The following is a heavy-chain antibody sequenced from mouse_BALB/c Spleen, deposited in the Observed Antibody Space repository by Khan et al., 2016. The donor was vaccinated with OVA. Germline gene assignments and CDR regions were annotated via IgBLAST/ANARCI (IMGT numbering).Heavy chain of an antibody. CDR1: GYSITSGYG. Sequence: EVQLQESGPGLVKPSQSLSLTCTATGYSITSGYGWNWIRQLPGNKLEWMGYISYSGSTNYNPSLKSRISITRDTSKNQFFLQLNAVTTEDTATYDCARTARIKYWGQGTTLTVSS. CDR2: ISYSGST. D-gene: IGHD1-2*01. V-gene: IGHV3-2*02. J-gene: IGHJ2*01. CDR3: ARTARIKY.